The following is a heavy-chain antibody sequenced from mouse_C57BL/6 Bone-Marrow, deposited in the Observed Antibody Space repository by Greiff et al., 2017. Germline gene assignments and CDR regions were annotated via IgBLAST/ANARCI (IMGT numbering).Heavy chain of an antibody. Sequence: QVQLQQPGAELVRPGSSVKLSCKASGYTFTSYWMGWVKQRPGQGLEWIGNIYPSDSETHYNQKFKDKATLTVDKSSSTAYMQLSSLTSEDSAVYYCALWYFYAMDYWGQGTSVTVSS. CDR3: ALWYFYAMDY. CDR1: GYTFTSYW. D-gene: IGHD1-1*02. CDR2: IYPSDSET. J-gene: IGHJ4*01. V-gene: IGHV1-61*01.